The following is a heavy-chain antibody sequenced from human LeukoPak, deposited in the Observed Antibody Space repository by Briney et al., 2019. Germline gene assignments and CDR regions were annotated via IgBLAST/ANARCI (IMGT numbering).Heavy chain of an antibody. Sequence: SVKVSCKASGGTFSSYAISWVRQAPGQGLEWMGGIIPIFGTANYAQKFQGRVTITADKSTSTAYMGLSSLRSEDTAVYYCARDLLGQWLARSAFDIWGQGTMVTVSS. CDR2: IIPIFGTA. J-gene: IGHJ3*02. CDR3: ARDLLGQWLARSAFDI. V-gene: IGHV1-69*06. CDR1: GGTFSSYA. D-gene: IGHD6-19*01.